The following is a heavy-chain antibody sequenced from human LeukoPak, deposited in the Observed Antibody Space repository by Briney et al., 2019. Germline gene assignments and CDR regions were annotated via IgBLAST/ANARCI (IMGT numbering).Heavy chain of an antibody. CDR3: AKSLLRYFGWYLDY. CDR2: ISGSGGNT. Sequence: TGGSLRLSCAGSGFTFSSYAMNWVRQAPGKGLEWVSGISGSGGNTYYADSVKGRFTISRDSSKNTLYLQMKSLRAEDTAAYYCAKSLLRYFGWYLDYWGQGTLVTVSS. V-gene: IGHV3-23*01. J-gene: IGHJ4*02. CDR1: GFTFSSYA. D-gene: IGHD3-9*01.